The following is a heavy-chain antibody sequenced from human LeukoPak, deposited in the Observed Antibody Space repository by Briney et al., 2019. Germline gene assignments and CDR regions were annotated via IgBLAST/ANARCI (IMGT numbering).Heavy chain of an antibody. CDR1: GFTLSDYN. J-gene: IGHJ4*02. CDR3: ASHYGDYKIDY. V-gene: IGHV3-21*05. D-gene: IGHD4-17*01. Sequence: GGSLRLSCAASGFTLSDYNMSWVRQAPGKGLEWVSYISSSSVYIYYAHSVKGRFTISGDNAKNSLYLQMNCLRAEDTAMYYCASHYGDYKIDYWGQGTLVTVSS. CDR2: ISSSSVYI.